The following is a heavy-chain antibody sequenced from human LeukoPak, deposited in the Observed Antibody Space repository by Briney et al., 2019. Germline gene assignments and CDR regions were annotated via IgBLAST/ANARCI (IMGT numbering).Heavy chain of an antibody. CDR3: AKGGYDFWSGYSYYFDY. D-gene: IGHD3-3*01. CDR1: GFTFNSYA. Sequence: GGSLRLSCIASGFTFNSYAMSWVRQAPGKGLEWVSAMSGSDAGTYYADSVKGRFTISRDNSKNTLFLQMNSLRAEDAAIYYCAKGGYDFWSGYSYYFDYWGQGTLVTVSS. CDR2: MSGSDAGT. V-gene: IGHV3-23*01. J-gene: IGHJ4*02.